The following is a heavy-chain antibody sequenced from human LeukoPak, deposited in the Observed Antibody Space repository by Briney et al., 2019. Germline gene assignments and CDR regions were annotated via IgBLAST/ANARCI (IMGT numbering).Heavy chain of an antibody. CDR2: ISFDGSNK. CDR3: ARAGELRYMDV. Sequence: RSGGSLRLSCAASGFTFSNYDMHWVRQAPGKGLEWLAGISFDGSNKYYADSVKGRFTISRDNAKSSLFLQMSSLRADDTAIYYCARAGELRYMDVWGKGTAVTVSS. J-gene: IGHJ6*03. V-gene: IGHV3-30*03. D-gene: IGHD3-16*01. CDR1: GFTFSNYD.